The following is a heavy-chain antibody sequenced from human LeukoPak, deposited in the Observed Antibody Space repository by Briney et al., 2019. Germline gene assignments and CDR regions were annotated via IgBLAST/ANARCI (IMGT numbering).Heavy chain of an antibody. J-gene: IGHJ4*02. D-gene: IGHD6-13*01. CDR2: INLRGTT. Sequence: SETLSLTCAVYGGSFTTYYGTWIRQPPGKGLEWIGEINLRGTTNYNPSLKSRVTTSLDTSKNQYSLKLTSVTAADTAVYYCASGSWYVDTPPYWGQGTLVSVSS. CDR1: GGSFTTYY. V-gene: IGHV4-34*01. CDR3: ASGSWYVDTPPY.